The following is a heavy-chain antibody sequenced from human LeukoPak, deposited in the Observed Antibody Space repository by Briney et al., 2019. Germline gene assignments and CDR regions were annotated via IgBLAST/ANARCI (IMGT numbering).Heavy chain of an antibody. D-gene: IGHD2-21*02. CDR2: IDPSDSYT. V-gene: IGHV5-10-1*01. CDR1: GYSFTSYW. Sequence: GESLKISCKGSGYSFTSYWISWVRQMPGKGLEWMGRIDPSDSYTNYSPSFQGHVTISAGKSIGTAYLQWSSLKASDTAMYHCARLAYCGGDCSRYYYYYYGMDVWGQGTTVTVSS. J-gene: IGHJ6*02. CDR3: ARLAYCGGDCSRYYYYYYGMDV.